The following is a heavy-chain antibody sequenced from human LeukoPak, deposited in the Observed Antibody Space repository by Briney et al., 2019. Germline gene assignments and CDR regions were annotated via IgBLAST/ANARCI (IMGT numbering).Heavy chain of an antibody. Sequence: GASVKVSCKASGHTFTSHDINWVRQAPGLGLEWLGWMSPKSGNTGYAQTFQGRVTMTRDTSISTAYMELSSLRFDDTAVYFCTREKDCADGICYEDWGQGTLVTVSS. CDR3: TREKDCADGICYED. CDR2: MSPKSGNT. D-gene: IGHD2-8*01. J-gene: IGHJ4*02. CDR1: GHTFTSHD. V-gene: IGHV1-8*01.